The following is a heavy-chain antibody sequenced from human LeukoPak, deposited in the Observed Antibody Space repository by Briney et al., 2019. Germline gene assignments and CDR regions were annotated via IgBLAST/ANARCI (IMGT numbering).Heavy chain of an antibody. CDR2: ISYRGST. Sequence: PSETLSLTCTVSGGSIGSYYWSWIRQPPGKGLEWIGYISYRGSTNYNASLKSRVTISVDTSKKQFSLKLTAVTAADTAVYYCARDRNYYDRSEGMDVWGHGTTVTVSS. J-gene: IGHJ6*02. D-gene: IGHD3-22*01. V-gene: IGHV4-59*01. CDR1: GGSIGSYY. CDR3: ARDRNYYDRSEGMDV.